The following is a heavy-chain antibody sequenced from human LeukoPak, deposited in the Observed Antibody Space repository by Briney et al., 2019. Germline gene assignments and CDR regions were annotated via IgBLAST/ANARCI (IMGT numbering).Heavy chain of an antibody. CDR2: ISTNGGGT. V-gene: IGHV3-64*01. CDR1: GFTFSSYA. Sequence: GGSLILSCAASGFTFSSYAMHWVRQAPGKGLEYVSAISTNGGGTYYANSVKGRFTISRDNSKNTLYLQMGSLRAEDMAVYYCARYCNGGSCYSGYDYWGQGTLVTVSS. CDR3: ARYCNGGSCYSGYDY. J-gene: IGHJ4*02. D-gene: IGHD2-15*01.